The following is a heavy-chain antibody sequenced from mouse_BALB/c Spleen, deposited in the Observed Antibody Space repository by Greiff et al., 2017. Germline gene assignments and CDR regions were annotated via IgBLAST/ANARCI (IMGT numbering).Heavy chain of an antibody. CDR1: GFTFSSYT. V-gene: IGHV5-6-4*01. CDR2: ISSGGSYT. Sequence: EVMLVESGGGLVKPGGSLKLSCAASGFTFSSYTMSWVRQTPEKRLEWVATISSGGSYTYYPDSVKGRFTISRDNAKNTLYLQMSSLKSEDTAMYYCTRDSGNYFDYWGQGTTLTVSS. D-gene: IGHD1-1*02. J-gene: IGHJ2*01. CDR3: TRDSGNYFDY.